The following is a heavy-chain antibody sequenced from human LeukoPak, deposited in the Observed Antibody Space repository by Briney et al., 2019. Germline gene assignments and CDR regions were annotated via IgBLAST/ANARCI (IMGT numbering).Heavy chain of an antibody. J-gene: IGHJ1*01. CDR3: AKDDDWGRFNH. CDR1: GFTFSNSA. CDR2: INGSGGST. D-gene: IGHD3-16*01. Sequence: GGSLRLSCTASGFTFSNSAMSWVRQAPGKGLEWVSDINGSGGSTYYADSVKGRFTISRDNSKNTLFLQMNSLRAEDTAMYYCAKDDDWGRFNHWGQGTLVTVS. V-gene: IGHV3-23*01.